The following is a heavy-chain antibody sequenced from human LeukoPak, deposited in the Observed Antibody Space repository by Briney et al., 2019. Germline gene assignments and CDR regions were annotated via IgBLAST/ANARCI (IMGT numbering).Heavy chain of an antibody. CDR2: IYYSGST. CDR1: GGSLSSYD. CDR3: ARWVGATTRYFDY. J-gene: IGHJ4*02. D-gene: IGHD1-26*01. V-gene: IGHV4-59*08. Sequence: SETLSLTCTGTGGSLSSYDWSWIRQPPGKGLEWIGDIYYSGSTNYNPPLNSRVTISVDTSKNQFSLKLSSVTAADTAVYYCARWVGATTRYFDYWGQGTLVTVSS.